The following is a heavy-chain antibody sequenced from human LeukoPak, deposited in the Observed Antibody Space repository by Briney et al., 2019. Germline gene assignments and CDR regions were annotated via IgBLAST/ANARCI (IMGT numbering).Heavy chain of an antibody. CDR1: GFTVSSNY. V-gene: IGHV3-53*05. J-gene: IGHJ4*02. Sequence: GGSLRLSCAASGFTVSSNYMSWVRQAPGKGLEWVSVIYSGGSTYYTDSVKGRFTISRDSSKNTLYLQMNSLRAEDTAVYYCARIRFGGASDFDYWGQGTLVTVSS. CDR2: IYSGGST. CDR3: ARIRFGGASDFDY. D-gene: IGHD3-10*01.